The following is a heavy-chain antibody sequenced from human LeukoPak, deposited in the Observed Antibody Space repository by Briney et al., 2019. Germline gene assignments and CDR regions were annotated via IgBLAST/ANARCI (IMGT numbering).Heavy chain of an antibody. J-gene: IGHJ4*02. Sequence: GGSLRLSCSASGFGFGDHGMSWVRQVPGKGLEWVSGINWSGGSTGYADPVRGRFTISRDNAKNSLYLQMDSLTAEDTALYYCARAPITSPFYFDHWGQETLVTVSS. V-gene: IGHV3-20*04. CDR2: INWSGGST. D-gene: IGHD2-2*01. CDR3: ARAPITSPFYFDH. CDR1: GFGFGDHG.